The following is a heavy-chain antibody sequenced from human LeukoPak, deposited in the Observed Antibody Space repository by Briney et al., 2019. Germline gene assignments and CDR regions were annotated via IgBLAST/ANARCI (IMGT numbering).Heavy chain of an antibody. V-gene: IGHV3-30*02. CDR1: GFTFGSYG. J-gene: IGHJ4*02. CDR2: IRYDGSNK. D-gene: IGHD3-22*01. Sequence: GGSLRLSCAASGFTFGSYGMHWVRQAPGKGLEWVAFIRYDGSNKYYADSVKGRFTISRDNSKNTLYLQMNSLRAEDTAVYYCAKDMAQITMIVVGSFDYWGQGTLVTVSS. CDR3: AKDMAQITMIVVGSFDY.